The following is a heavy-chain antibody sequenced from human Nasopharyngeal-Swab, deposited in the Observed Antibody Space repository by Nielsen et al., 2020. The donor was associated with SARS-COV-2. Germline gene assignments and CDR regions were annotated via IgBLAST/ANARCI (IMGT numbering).Heavy chain of an antibody. Sequence: WVRQAPGQGFEWLGVIIPIFGTAKYAQKFQGRVTITADESTSTAYMELSSLRSEDTAVYYCAKGNVTLIRGVIENYYYYGMDVWGQGTTVTVSS. CDR3: AKGNVTLIRGVIENYYYYGMDV. CDR2: IIPIFGTA. J-gene: IGHJ6*02. V-gene: IGHV1-69*01. D-gene: IGHD3-10*01.